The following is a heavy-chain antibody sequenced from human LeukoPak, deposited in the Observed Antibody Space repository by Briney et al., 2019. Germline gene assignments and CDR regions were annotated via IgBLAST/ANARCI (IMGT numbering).Heavy chain of an antibody. J-gene: IGHJ4*02. D-gene: IGHD6-19*01. CDR1: GGFISSSSYY. CDR3: ARVSSGWY. Sequence: SETLSLTCTVSGGFISSSSYYWGWIRQPPGKGLEWIGSTYYSGSTYYNPSLKSRVTISVDTSKNQFSLKLSSVTVADTAVYYCARVSSGWYWGQGTLVTVSS. CDR2: TYYSGST. V-gene: IGHV4-39*07.